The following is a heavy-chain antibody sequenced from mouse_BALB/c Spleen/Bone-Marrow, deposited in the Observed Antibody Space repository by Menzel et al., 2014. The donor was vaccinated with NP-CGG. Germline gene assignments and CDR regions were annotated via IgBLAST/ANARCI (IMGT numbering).Heavy chain of an antibody. V-gene: IGHV1S137*01. Sequence: VQLVESEAELVRPGVSVKISCKGSGYTFTDYAMHWVKQSHAESLEWIGVINTYFGDISYNQKFKGRATIAVDKTSRTVYMELARLTAEDSAIYYCARGYSNNYAMDYWGQGTSVTVSS. D-gene: IGHD2-5*01. CDR2: INTYFGDI. J-gene: IGHJ4*01. CDR3: ARGYSNNYAMDY. CDR1: GYTFTDYA.